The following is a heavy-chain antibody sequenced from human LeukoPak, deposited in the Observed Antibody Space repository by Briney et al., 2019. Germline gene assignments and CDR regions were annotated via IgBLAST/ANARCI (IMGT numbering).Heavy chain of an antibody. D-gene: IGHD5-12*01. V-gene: IGHV5-10-1*01. CDR3: ARHRWLRVFDY. CDR2: IDPSDSYT. Sequence: GESLKISCKGSGYSFTSYWSSWVRQMPGTGLEGMGRIDPSDSYTNYSPSCQGHVTISADKSISTAYLRWGSLKASDTAMYYCARHRWLRVFDYWGQGTLVTVSS. J-gene: IGHJ4*02. CDR1: GYSFTSYW.